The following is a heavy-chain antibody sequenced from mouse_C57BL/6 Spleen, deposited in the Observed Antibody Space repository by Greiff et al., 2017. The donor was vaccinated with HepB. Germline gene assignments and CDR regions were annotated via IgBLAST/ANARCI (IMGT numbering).Heavy chain of an antibody. Sequence: QVQLQQSGPGLVAPSQSLSITCTVSGFSLTSYAISWVRQPPGKGLEWLGVIWTGGGTNYNSALKSRLSISKDNSNSQVFLKMNSLQTDDTARYYCARNWVEFYYPYAMDYWGQGTSVTVSS. D-gene: IGHD2-1*01. CDR1: GFSLTSYA. CDR2: IWTGGGT. CDR3: ARNWVEFYYPYAMDY. J-gene: IGHJ4*01. V-gene: IGHV2-9-1*01.